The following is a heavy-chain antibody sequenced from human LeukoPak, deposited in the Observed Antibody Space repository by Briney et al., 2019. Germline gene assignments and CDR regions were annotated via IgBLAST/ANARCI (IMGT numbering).Heavy chain of an antibody. J-gene: IGHJ6*02. CDR2: INPSGGST. CDR1: GYTFTSYY. D-gene: IGHD6-6*01. Sequence: ASVKVSCKASGYTFTSYYMRWVRQAPGQGLEWMGIINPSGGSTSYAQKFQGRVTMTRDTSTSTVYMELSSLRSEDTAVYYCARESIAARPGYYGMDVWGQGTTVTVSS. CDR3: ARESIAARPGYYGMDV. V-gene: IGHV1-46*01.